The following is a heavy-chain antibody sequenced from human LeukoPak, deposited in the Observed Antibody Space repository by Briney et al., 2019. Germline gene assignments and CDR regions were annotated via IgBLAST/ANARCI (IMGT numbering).Heavy chain of an antibody. CDR3: ARGGDFWSGYLALPFDY. Sequence: GASVKVSCKASGYTFTAYYIHWVRQAPGQGLEWMGLINPSGGTATYAQKFQGRVTLTRDTSTSTVYMELNSLRSEDTALYYCARGGDFWSGYLALPFDYWGQGTLVTVSS. V-gene: IGHV1-46*01. D-gene: IGHD3-3*01. CDR1: GYTFTAYY. CDR2: INPSGGTA. J-gene: IGHJ4*02.